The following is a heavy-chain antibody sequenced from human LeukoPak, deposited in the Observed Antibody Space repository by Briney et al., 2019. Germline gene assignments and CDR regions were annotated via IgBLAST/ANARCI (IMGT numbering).Heavy chain of an antibody. Sequence: SQTLSLTCALSGVSVSSNSAAWSWIRQSPSRGLEWLGRTYYRSKWYNEYALSVKSRITINPDTSKNQFSLQLNSVTPEDTAVYYCTRGVHSYYFDYWGQGTLVTVSS. J-gene: IGHJ4*02. CDR2: TYYRSKWYN. CDR3: TRGVHSYYFDY. D-gene: IGHD2-15*01. CDR1: GVSVSSNSAA. V-gene: IGHV6-1*01.